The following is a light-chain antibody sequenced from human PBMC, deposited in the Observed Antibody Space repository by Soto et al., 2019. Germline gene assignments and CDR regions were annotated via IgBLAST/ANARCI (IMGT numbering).Light chain of an antibody. CDR1: GGDIGAYNY. CDR2: EVS. J-gene: IGLJ3*02. V-gene: IGLV2-14*01. CDR3: SSYTSSNTLV. Sequence: QSALTQPASVSGSPGQSITISCAGTGGDIGAYNYVSWYQHHPGKAPKLMIYEVSNRPSGVSNRFSGSKSGNTASLTISGLQAEDEADYYCSSYTSSNTLVFGGGTKLTVL.